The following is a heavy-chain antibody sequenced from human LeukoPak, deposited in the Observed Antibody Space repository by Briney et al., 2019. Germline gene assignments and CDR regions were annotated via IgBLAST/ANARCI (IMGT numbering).Heavy chain of an antibody. D-gene: IGHD3-22*01. CDR1: GYSFTSYW. CDR2: IYPGDSDT. CDR3: ACSLYYYDSSGYPDWDI. V-gene: IGHV5-51*01. J-gene: IGHJ3*02. Sequence: GESLKISCQGSGYSFTSYWIGWVRQMPGKGLEWMGIIYPGDSDTRYSPSFHGQVTISADKSISTAYLQWSSLKASDTAMYYCACSLYYYDSSGYPDWDIWGQGTMVTVSS.